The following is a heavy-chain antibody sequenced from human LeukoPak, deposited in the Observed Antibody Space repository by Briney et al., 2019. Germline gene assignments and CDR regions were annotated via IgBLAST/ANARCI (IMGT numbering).Heavy chain of an antibody. CDR3: ARGDGGNFDY. J-gene: IGHJ4*02. V-gene: IGHV4-34*01. Sequence: SETLSLTCAVYGGSFIGYYWSWIRQPPGKGLEWIGEINHSGSTNYNPSLKSRVTISVDTSKNQFSLKLSSVTAADTAVYYCARGDGGNFDYWGQGTLVTVSS. CDR2: INHSGST. CDR1: GGSFIGYY. D-gene: IGHD3-16*01.